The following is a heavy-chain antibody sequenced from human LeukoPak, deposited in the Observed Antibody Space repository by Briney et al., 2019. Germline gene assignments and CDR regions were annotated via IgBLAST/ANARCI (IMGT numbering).Heavy chain of an antibody. J-gene: IGHJ5*02. CDR2: FYYSGTT. Sequence: SETLSLTCTVSGGSITSGGHYWGWIRQPPGKGLEWIGSFYYSGTTYYNPSLKSRVTTSVDTSKNQFSLRLRSVTAADTAVYYCARHVDNSPPPNYFDPWGQGTLVTVSS. V-gene: IGHV4-39*01. CDR1: GGSITSGGHY. CDR3: ARHVDNSPPPNYFDP. D-gene: IGHD1-7*01.